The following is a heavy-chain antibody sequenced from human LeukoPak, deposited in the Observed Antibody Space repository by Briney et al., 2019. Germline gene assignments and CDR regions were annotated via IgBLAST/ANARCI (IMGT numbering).Heavy chain of an antibody. D-gene: IGHD5-18*01. V-gene: IGHV4-59*05. CDR2: ISYSGST. CDR1: GSSLRSYY. CDR3: ARRVIQLYAFDI. J-gene: IGHJ3*02. Sequence: SETLSLTCTVSGSSLRSYYWSWIRQPPGRGLEWIGRISYSGSTYYNPSLKSRVAISVDTSKNQFSLKLSSVSAADTAVYYCARRVIQLYAFDIWGQGTMVTVSS.